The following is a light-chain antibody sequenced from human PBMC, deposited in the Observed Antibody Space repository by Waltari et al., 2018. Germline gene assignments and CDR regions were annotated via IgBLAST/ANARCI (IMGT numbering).Light chain of an antibody. J-gene: IGLJ3*02. V-gene: IGLV2-14*03. CDR3: NSYASSNTRV. Sequence: QSALTQAASVSGSPGQPITISCTGTSSDVGGYNYVSWYQQHPGKAPKFIIYDVSNRPAGVANRFFGAKSGDTASLTISGLQAEDEADDYCNSYASSNTRVFGGGTKLTVL. CDR1: SSDVGGYNY. CDR2: DVS.